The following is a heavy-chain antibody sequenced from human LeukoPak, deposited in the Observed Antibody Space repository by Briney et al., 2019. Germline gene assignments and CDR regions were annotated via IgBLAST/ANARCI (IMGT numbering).Heavy chain of an antibody. J-gene: IGHJ5*02. Sequence: SETLSLTCTVSGGSISSYYWSWIRQPPGKGLEWIGYIYYSGSTNYNPSLKSRVTISVDTSKNQFSLKLSSVTAADTAVYYCARDRRSIAVAGTDWFDPWGQGTLVTVSS. CDR1: GGSISSYY. CDR2: IYYSGST. V-gene: IGHV4-59*12. CDR3: ARDRRSIAVAGTDWFDP. D-gene: IGHD6-19*01.